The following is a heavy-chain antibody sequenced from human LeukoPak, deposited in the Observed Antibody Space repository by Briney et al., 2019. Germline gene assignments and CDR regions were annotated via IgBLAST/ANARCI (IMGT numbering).Heavy chain of an antibody. CDR2: IWYDGSNK. Sequence: PGRSLRLSCVASGFTFSSYGMHWVRQAPGKGLEWVAVIWYDGSNKYYADSVKGRFTISRDNSKNTLYLQMNSLRAEDTAVYYCARETVGARGAFDIWGQGTMVTVSS. D-gene: IGHD3-10*01. CDR1: GFTFSSYG. CDR3: ARETVGARGAFDI. J-gene: IGHJ3*02. V-gene: IGHV3-33*01.